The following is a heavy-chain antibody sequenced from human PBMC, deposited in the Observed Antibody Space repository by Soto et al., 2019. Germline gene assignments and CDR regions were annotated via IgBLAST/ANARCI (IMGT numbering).Heavy chain of an antibody. CDR3: ARRYSSSFDY. D-gene: IGHD6-13*01. J-gene: IGHJ4*02. Sequence: SETLSLTCTVSGGSISSYYWSWIRQPPGKGLEWIGYIYYSGSTTYNPSLKSRVTISVDTSKNQFSLKLSSVTAADTAVYYCARRYSSSFDYWGQGTLVTVSS. CDR2: IYYSGST. CDR1: GGSISSYY. V-gene: IGHV4-59*08.